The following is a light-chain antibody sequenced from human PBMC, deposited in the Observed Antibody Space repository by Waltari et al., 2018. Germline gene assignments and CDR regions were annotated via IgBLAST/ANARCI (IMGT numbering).Light chain of an antibody. V-gene: IGKV3-11*01. J-gene: IGKJ4*01. CDR3: QRRGNWPALT. CDR2: EAP. Sequence: ELVLTQSPATLSISPGQQATLTCRARQSDSTDLVWYQQKPGQPPRLLIYEAPVRAPGIPARFSGSVSGTDFTLTISSLEAEYFAVYYSQRRGNWPALTFGGGTKLEIK. CDR1: QSDSTD.